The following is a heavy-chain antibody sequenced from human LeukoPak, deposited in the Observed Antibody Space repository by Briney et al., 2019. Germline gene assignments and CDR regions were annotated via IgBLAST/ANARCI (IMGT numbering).Heavy chain of an antibody. CDR1: GFTFSTYG. Sequence: PGRSLRLSCAASGFTFSTYGMHWVRQAPGKGLECLAVIWNDGSNKYYADSVKGRFTISRDNSKNTLYLQMNSLRAEDTAVYYCAKRISYSSSWYYFDYWGQGTLVTVSS. CDR2: IWNDGSNK. D-gene: IGHD6-13*01. V-gene: IGHV3-33*06. CDR3: AKRISYSSSWYYFDY. J-gene: IGHJ4*02.